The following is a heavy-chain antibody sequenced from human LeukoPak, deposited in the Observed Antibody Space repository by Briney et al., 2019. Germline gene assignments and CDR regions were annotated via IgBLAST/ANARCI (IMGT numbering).Heavy chain of an antibody. Sequence: SVKVSCKTSGGTFNNYAISWVRQAPGQGLEWMGGITPMFGTANYAQKFQGRVTITADKSTSTAYMELRSLRSDDTAVYYCARDRDYYDSSGLDYWGQGTLVTVSS. D-gene: IGHD3-22*01. CDR2: ITPMFGTA. J-gene: IGHJ4*02. V-gene: IGHV1-69*06. CDR1: GGTFNNYA. CDR3: ARDRDYYDSSGLDY.